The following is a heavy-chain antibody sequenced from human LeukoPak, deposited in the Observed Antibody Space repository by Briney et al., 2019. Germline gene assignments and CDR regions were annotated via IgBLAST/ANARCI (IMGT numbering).Heavy chain of an antibody. CDR2: IYYSGST. J-gene: IGHJ5*02. V-gene: IGHV4-59*08. CDR3: ARGSSWGNWFDP. CDR1: GGSISSYY. D-gene: IGHD6-13*01. Sequence: SSETLSLTCTVSGGSISSYYWSWIRQPPGKGLEWNGYIYYSGSTNYNPSLKSRVTISVDTSKNQFSLKLSSVTAADTAVYYCARGSSWGNWFDPWGQGTLVTVSS.